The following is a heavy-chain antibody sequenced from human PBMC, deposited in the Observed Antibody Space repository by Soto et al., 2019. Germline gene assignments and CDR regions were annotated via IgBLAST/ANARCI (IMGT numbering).Heavy chain of an antibody. V-gene: IGHV3-74*01. Sequence: GGSLRLSCAASGFTFSSYWMHWVRQAPGKGLVWVSRINSDGSSTSYAGSVKGRFTISRDNAKNTLYLQMNSLRAEDTAVYYCVRTSLVVAAATREAYWGQGTLVTVSS. J-gene: IGHJ4*02. CDR2: INSDGSST. D-gene: IGHD2-15*01. CDR1: GFTFSSYW. CDR3: VRTSLVVAAATREAY.